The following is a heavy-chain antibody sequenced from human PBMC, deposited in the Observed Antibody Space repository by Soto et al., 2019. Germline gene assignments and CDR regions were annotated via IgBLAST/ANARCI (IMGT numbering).Heavy chain of an antibody. CDR2: IGTAGDT. J-gene: IGHJ4*02. V-gene: IGHV3-13*01. D-gene: IGHD5-12*01. Sequence: GGSLRLSCAASGFTFSSYDMHWVRQATGKGLEWVSAIGTAGDTYYPGSVKGRFTISRENAKNSLYLQMNSLRAEDTAVYYCARDGRDGYNWSGFDYWGQGTLVTVSS. CDR1: GFTFSSYD. CDR3: ARDGRDGYNWSGFDY.